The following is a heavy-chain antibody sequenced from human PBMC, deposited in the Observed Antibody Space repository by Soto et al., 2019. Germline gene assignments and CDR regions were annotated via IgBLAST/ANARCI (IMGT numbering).Heavy chain of an antibody. V-gene: IGHV3-30*18. D-gene: IGHD6-13*01. CDR1: GFTFSNNG. J-gene: IGHJ4*02. Sequence: QVHLVESGGGVVQPGRSLRLSCAASGFTFSNNGMHWVRQAPGKGLEWMGVISYEGSEKYYAGSVKGRFTISRDNSKITLYLQMDTLRAEDTAIYYCVKDKGAAAGFDYWGQGILVTVSS. CDR2: ISYEGSEK. CDR3: VKDKGAAAGFDY.